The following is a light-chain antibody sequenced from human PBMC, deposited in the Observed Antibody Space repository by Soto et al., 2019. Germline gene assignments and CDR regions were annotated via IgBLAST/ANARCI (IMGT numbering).Light chain of an antibody. CDR1: QGISSY. V-gene: IGKV1-9*01. J-gene: IGKJ4*01. CDR2: AAS. CDR3: QKLNSYPLT. Sequence: DIQLTQSPSFLSASLGDRVTITCRASQGISSYLAWYQQKTGKAPKLLIYAASTLQSGVPSRLSGSGSGTELNLTISRLQPEDFATYYCQKLNSYPLTCGGGTKVEIK.